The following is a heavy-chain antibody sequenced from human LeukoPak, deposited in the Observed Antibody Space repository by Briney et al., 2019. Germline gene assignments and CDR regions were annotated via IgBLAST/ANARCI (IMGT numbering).Heavy chain of an antibody. CDR1: GGSISGTNW. V-gene: IGHV4-4*02. CDR3: SRESGPFCPFGY. Sequence: SETLSLTCGVSGGSISGTNWWSWVRPPPGQGLEWIGEISLAGQTNFNPSLNGRVTMSLDKSSELYLHLASVTAADTATYFCSRESGPFCPFGYWGQGTLVIVSS. CDR2: ISLAGQT. J-gene: IGHJ4*02. D-gene: IGHD1-26*01.